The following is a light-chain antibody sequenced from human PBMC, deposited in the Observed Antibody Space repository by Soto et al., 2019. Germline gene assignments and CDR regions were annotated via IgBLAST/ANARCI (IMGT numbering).Light chain of an antibody. CDR3: CAYAGSRTLYV. J-gene: IGLJ1*01. V-gene: IGLV2-23*02. CDR2: EVN. Sequence: QSALTQPASVSGSPGQSITISCTGTSSDIGTYNLVSWYQQHPGKAPKLMIYEVNKRPSGVSDRFSGSKSGNTASLTISGLQAEDEADYYCCAYAGSRTLYVFGTGTKLTVL. CDR1: SSDIGTYNL.